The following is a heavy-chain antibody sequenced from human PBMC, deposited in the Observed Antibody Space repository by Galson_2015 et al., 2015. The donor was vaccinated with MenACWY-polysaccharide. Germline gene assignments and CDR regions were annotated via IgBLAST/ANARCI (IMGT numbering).Heavy chain of an antibody. CDR2: IYNDGRI. Sequence: ETLSLTCTVSSGSFTSGNYYWGWIRQPPGKGLEYIVTIYNDGRIYNSPSLKSRVSISVDTSKNQFSLKLTSVAAADTAMYYCARGVGTTGFDSWGQGSLVTVSS. D-gene: IGHD1-26*01. J-gene: IGHJ4*02. CDR3: ARGVGTTGFDS. CDR1: SGSFTSGNYY. V-gene: IGHV4-39*07.